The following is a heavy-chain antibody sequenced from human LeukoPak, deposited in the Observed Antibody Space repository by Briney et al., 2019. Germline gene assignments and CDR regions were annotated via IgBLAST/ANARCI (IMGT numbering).Heavy chain of an antibody. CDR1: GFTFSSYG. CDR2: ISYEGSNK. J-gene: IGHJ4*02. Sequence: GSSLRLSCAASGFTFSSYGVLWARHAPGKGLVWVAVISYEGSNKYYAASVKGRFTITRDNSKNTLYLQMNSLRAEETAVYYCARGGAVAGPFDYWGQGTLVTVSS. D-gene: IGHD6-19*01. V-gene: IGHV3-30*03. CDR3: ARGGAVAGPFDY.